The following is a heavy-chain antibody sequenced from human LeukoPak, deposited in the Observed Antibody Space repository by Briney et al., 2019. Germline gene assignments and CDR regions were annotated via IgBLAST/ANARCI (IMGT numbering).Heavy chain of an antibody. J-gene: IGHJ4*02. Sequence: SAXXXVRQARGQRLEWIGWIVVGSGNTNYAQKFQERVTITRDMSTSTAYMELSSLRSEDTAVYYCATQGANFDYWGQGTLVTVSS. CDR2: IVVGSGNT. CDR3: ATQGANFDY. V-gene: IGHV1-58*01. CDR1: SA.